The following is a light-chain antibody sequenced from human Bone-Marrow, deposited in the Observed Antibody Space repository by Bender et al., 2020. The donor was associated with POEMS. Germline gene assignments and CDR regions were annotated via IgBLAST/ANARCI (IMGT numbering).Light chain of an antibody. V-gene: IGLV3-21*02. CDR2: ADS. CDR3: QVWHSSSDQWV. Sequence: SYVLTQPPSVSVAPGETARIPCGGNDIGSKSVHRYQQRPGQAPVMVVYADSARPSGIPERFSGSNSGNTATLTISRVETGDEADYYCQVWHSSSDQWVFGGGTKLTVL. CDR1: DIGSKS. J-gene: IGLJ3*02.